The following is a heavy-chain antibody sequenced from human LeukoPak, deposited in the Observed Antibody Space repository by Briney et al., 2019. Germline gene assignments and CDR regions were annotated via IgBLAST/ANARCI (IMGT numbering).Heavy chain of an antibody. V-gene: IGHV5-51*03. CDR1: GYSFTTYW. CDR2: IYPGDSDT. Sequence: PGQSLRISCKASGYSFTTYWIGWVRQMPGKGLEWMGIIYPGDSDTRYSPSFQGQVTISADKSISTAYLQWSSLKASDTAMYYCARPAPQIDYWGQGTLVTVSS. J-gene: IGHJ4*02. CDR3: ARPAPQIDY.